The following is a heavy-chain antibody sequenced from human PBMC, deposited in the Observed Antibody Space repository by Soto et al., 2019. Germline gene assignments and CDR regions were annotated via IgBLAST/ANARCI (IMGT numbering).Heavy chain of an antibody. D-gene: IGHD2-15*01. CDR3: AAVETHRNNYCSGGSCYVTDYYYYMDV. Sequence: SETLSLTCTVSGGSISSSSYYWGWIRQPPGKGLEWIGSIYYSGSTYYNPSLKSRVTISVDTSKNQFSLKLSSVTAADTAVYYCAAVETHRNNYCSGGSCYVTDYYYYMDVWGKGTTVTVSS. CDR2: IYYSGST. V-gene: IGHV4-39*01. CDR1: GGSISSSSYY. J-gene: IGHJ6*03.